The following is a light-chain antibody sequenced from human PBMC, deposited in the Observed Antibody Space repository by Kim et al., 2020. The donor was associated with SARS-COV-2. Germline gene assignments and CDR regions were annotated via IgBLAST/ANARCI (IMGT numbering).Light chain of an antibody. CDR3: SSYAGSKNLV. Sequence: GQSVTISCTGTSSDVGGYNYVSWYQQHPGKAPTLMIYEVSKRPSGVPDRFSGSKSGNTASLTVSGLQAEDEADYYCSSYAGSKNLVFGGGTQLTVL. V-gene: IGLV2-8*01. CDR1: SSDVGGYNY. J-gene: IGLJ2*01. CDR2: EVS.